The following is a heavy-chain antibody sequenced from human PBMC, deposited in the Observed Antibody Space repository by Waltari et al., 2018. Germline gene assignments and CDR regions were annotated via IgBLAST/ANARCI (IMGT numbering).Heavy chain of an antibody. Sequence: QVQLVQSGAEVKKPGASVKVSCKASGYTFTSYDINWVRQATGQGLEWMGWMNPNSGNTGYAQKFQGRVTITADKSTSTAYMELSSLRSEDTAVYYCAVDFWSGYYAPDWGQGTLVTVSS. CDR1: GYTFTSYD. V-gene: IGHV1-8*01. CDR2: MNPNSGNT. CDR3: AVDFWSGYYAPD. J-gene: IGHJ4*02. D-gene: IGHD3-3*01.